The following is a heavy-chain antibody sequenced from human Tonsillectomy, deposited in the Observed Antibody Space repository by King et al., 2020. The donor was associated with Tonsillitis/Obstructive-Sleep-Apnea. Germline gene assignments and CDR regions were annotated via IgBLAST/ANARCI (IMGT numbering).Heavy chain of an antibody. J-gene: IGHJ5*02. V-gene: IGHV4-59*01. CDR1: GGSIRSYY. Sequence: VQLQESGPGLVKPSETLSLTCTVSGGSIRSYYWSWIRQPPGKGLEWIGYIDYSGSTNYNPSLKSRVTISVATSKNQFSLKLSSVTAADTAVYYCARVLGKISMTLFDPWGQGTLVTVSS. D-gene: IGHD1-14*01. CDR3: ARVLGKISMTLFDP. CDR2: IDYSGST.